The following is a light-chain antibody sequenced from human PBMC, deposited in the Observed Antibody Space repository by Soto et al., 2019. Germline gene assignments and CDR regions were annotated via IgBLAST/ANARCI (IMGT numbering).Light chain of an antibody. V-gene: IGKV1-5*03. J-gene: IGKJ4*01. Sequence: DIQMTQSPSTLSASVGDRVIITCRASQSISSWLAWYQQKPGKAPNLLIHEASTLGSGVPSRFFGSGSGTEFTLTISSLQPDDFATNYCQQYSTYPLTCGGGTKVDIK. CDR2: EAS. CDR1: QSISSW. CDR3: QQYSTYPLT.